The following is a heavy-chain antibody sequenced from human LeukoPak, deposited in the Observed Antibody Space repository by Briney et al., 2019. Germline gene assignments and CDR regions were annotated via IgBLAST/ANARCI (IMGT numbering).Heavy chain of an antibody. CDR3: AKDTTDYYDSSGYYDYVGAFDI. J-gene: IGHJ3*02. D-gene: IGHD3-22*01. CDR2: ISWNSGSI. Sequence: PGGSLRLSCATSGFTFSNYAMSWVRQAPGKGLEWVSGISWNSGSIGYADSVKGRFTISRDNAKNSLYLQMNSLRAEDTALYYCAKDTTDYYDSSGYYDYVGAFDIWGQGTMVTVSS. V-gene: IGHV3-9*01. CDR1: GFTFSNYA.